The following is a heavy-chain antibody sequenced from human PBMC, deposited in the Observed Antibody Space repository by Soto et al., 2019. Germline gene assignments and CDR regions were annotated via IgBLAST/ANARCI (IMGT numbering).Heavy chain of an antibody. Sequence: VQLLESGGGLVQPEGSLRLSSAASGFTFSSYAMGWVRQGPGKGLEWVAVVSIGGSTHYADSVRGRFTISRDNSKNTLSLQMNSLTAEDTAVYFCAKRRGAGGHFDYWGQGALVTVSS. D-gene: IGHD2-15*01. J-gene: IGHJ4*02. CDR3: AKRRGAGGHFDY. V-gene: IGHV3-23*01. CDR2: VSIGGST. CDR1: GFTFSSYA.